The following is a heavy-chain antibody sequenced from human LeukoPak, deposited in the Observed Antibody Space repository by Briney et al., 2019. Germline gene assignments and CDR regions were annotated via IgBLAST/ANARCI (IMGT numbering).Heavy chain of an antibody. CDR2: ISSSGSTI. V-gene: IGHV3-48*03. D-gene: IGHD4-17*01. Sequence: PGGSLRLSCAASGFTFSSYEMNWVRQAPGKGLEWVSYISSSGSTIYYADSVKGRFTISRDNAKNSLYLQMNSLRAEDTAVYYCARAPYGVFDYWGRGTLVTVSS. J-gene: IGHJ4*02. CDR1: GFTFSSYE. CDR3: ARAPYGVFDY.